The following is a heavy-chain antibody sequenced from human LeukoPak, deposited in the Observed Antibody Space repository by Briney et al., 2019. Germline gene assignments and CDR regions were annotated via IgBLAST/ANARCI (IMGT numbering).Heavy chain of an antibody. J-gene: IGHJ6*03. V-gene: IGHV3-7*01. Sequence: GGSLRLSCAASGFTFSNYWMSWVRQAPGKGLEWVANIKQDGSEKYYVDSVKGRFTISRDNAKKSLYLQMNSLRAEDTAVYYCARVDRSSYYYYMDVWGKGTTVTISS. CDR1: GFTFSNYW. CDR2: IKQDGSEK. D-gene: IGHD6-19*01. CDR3: ARVDRSSYYYYMDV.